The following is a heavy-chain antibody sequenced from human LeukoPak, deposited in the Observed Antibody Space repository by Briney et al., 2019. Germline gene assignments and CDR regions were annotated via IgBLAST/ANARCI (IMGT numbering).Heavy chain of an antibody. CDR1: GFTFSDYW. CDR2: IKQDGSDK. D-gene: IGHD4-17*01. V-gene: IGHV3-7*01. J-gene: IGHJ4*02. Sequence: GGSLRLSCAASGFTFSDYWMSWFRQAPGKGLEWVANIKQDGSDKYYVDSVKGRFTISRDNAKNSLYLQMNSLRAEDTAVYYCARDYGDYWGQGILVTVSS. CDR3: ARDYGDY.